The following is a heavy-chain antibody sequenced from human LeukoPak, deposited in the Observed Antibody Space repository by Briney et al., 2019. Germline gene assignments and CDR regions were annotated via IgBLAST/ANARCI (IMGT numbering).Heavy chain of an antibody. D-gene: IGHD4-23*01. CDR1: GFTFSSYE. Sequence: PGGSLRLSCAASGFTFSSYEMNWVRQAPGKGLEWVSYISSSGSTIYYADSVKGRFTISRDNAKNSLYLQMNSLRAEDTAVYYCARAGGTYGGSHTLAFDIWGQGTMVTVSS. CDR2: ISSSGSTI. J-gene: IGHJ3*02. CDR3: ARAGGTYGGSHTLAFDI. V-gene: IGHV3-48*03.